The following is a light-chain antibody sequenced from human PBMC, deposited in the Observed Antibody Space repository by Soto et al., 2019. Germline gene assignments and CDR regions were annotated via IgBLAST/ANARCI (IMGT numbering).Light chain of an antibody. V-gene: IGLV1-47*02. CDR1: SSNIGSNY. CDR2: SNN. Sequence: QSVLTQPHSASGTPGQRVTISCSGSSSNIGSNYVFWYQQLPGTAPKLLVYSNNQRPSGVPDRFSGSKSGTSASLAISGLRSEDEADYYCSSYTSSRAYVFGIGTKLTVL. J-gene: IGLJ1*01. CDR3: SSYTSSRAYV.